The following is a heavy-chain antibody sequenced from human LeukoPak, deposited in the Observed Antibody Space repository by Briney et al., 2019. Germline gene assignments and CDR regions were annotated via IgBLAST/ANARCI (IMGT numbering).Heavy chain of an antibody. CDR2: ISSSGSTI. CDR3: SRSPPLLLWFGELPYHFDY. CDR1: GFTFSDYY. D-gene: IGHD3-10*01. V-gene: IGHV3-11*04. Sequence: GGSLRLSCAASGFTFSDYYMSWIRQAPGKGLEWVSYISSSGSTIYYADSVKGRFTISRENAKNSLYLQMNSLRAEDTAVYYCSRSPPLLLWFGELPYHFDYWGQGTLVTVSS. J-gene: IGHJ4*02.